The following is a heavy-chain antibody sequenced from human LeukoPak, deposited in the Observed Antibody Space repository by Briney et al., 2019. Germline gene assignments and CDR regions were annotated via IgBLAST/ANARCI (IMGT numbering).Heavy chain of an antibody. CDR1: GGSISSSSYH. D-gene: IGHD6-13*01. J-gene: IGHJ4*02. CDR3: ARLFGSSWSDY. V-gene: IGHV4-39*01. Sequence: PSETLSLTCTVSGGSISSSSYHWGWIRQPPGKGLEWIGSIYYSGSTYYNPSLKSRVTISVDTSKNQFSLKLSSVTAADTAVYYCARLFGSSWSDYWGQGTLVTVSS. CDR2: IYYSGST.